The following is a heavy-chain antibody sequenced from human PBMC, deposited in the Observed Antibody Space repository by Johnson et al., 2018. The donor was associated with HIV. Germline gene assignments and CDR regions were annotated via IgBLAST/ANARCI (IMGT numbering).Heavy chain of an antibody. V-gene: IGHV3-30*14. CDR2: ISYDGSNT. D-gene: IGHD2-21*02. J-gene: IGHJ3*02. Sequence: QVQLVESGGGVVQPGRSLRLSCAASGFTFSSYAMHWVRQAPGKGLEWVAVISYDGSNTYYADSVTGRFTISSDNSKNTLYLQMNSLRAEDTALYYCARDPILFCGGDCYSSFVGAFDIWGQGTMVTVSS. CDR3: ARDPILFCGGDCYSSFVGAFDI. CDR1: GFTFSSYA.